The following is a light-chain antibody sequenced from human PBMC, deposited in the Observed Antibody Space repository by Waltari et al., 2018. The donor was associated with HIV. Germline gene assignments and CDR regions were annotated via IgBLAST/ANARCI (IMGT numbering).Light chain of an antibody. CDR3: AAWDANLNGRL. CDR1: ISNIGGNT. Sequence: QSVLTQSPSASGTPGQRVTISCSGSISNIGGNTVSWYQHLPGTAPKLLIYSNNQRPSGVPDRFPGSKSGTSASLAISGLQSEDEADYYCAAWDANLNGRLFGGGTKLTVL. V-gene: IGLV1-44*01. J-gene: IGLJ2*01. CDR2: SNN.